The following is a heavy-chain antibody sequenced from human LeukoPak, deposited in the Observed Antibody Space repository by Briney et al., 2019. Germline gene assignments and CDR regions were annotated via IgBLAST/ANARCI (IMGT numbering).Heavy chain of an antibody. D-gene: IGHD3-3*01. J-gene: IGHJ4*02. CDR3: ARDISIFGAIDY. Sequence: GGSLRLSCAASGFTFSSYSMNWVRQAPGKGLEWVSSISSSSSYIYYADSVKGRFTISRDNAKNSLYLQMNSLRAEDTAVYYCARDISIFGAIDYWGQGTLVTVSS. V-gene: IGHV3-21*01. CDR2: ISSSSSYI. CDR1: GFTFSSYS.